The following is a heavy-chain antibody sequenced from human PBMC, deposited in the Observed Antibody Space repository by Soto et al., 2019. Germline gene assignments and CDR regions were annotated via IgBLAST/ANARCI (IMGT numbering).Heavy chain of an antibody. CDR2: ISSSSSYI. V-gene: IGHV3-21*01. D-gene: IGHD2-2*01. J-gene: IGHJ6*02. CDR1: GFTFSSYS. CDR3: ARGFGVVVPAAPPYYYYYGMDV. Sequence: TGGSLRLSCAASGFTFSSYSMNWVRQAPGKGLEWVSSISSSSSYIYYADSVKGRFTISRDNAKNSLYLQMNSLRAEDTAVYYCARGFGVVVPAAPPYYYYYGMDVWGQGTTVTVSS.